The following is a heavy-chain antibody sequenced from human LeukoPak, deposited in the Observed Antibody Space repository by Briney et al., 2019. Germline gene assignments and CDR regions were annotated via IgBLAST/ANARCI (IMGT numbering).Heavy chain of an antibody. Sequence: SETLSLTCAVYGGSFSGYYWSWIRQPPGKGLEWIGEINHSGSTNYNPSLKSRVTISVATSKNQFSLKLSSVTAADTAVYYCARLNTITPPRRHTSRYYYYMDVWGKGTTVTISS. CDR2: INHSGST. CDR3: ARLNTITPPRRHTSRYYYYMDV. V-gene: IGHV4-34*01. J-gene: IGHJ6*03. CDR1: GGSFSGYY. D-gene: IGHD3-9*01.